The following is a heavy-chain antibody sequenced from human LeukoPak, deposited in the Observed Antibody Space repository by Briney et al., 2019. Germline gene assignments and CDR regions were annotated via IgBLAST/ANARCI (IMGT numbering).Heavy chain of an antibody. J-gene: IGHJ4*02. CDR1: GFIFSNYA. CDR3: AKVQEMDTILPPFHY. CDR2: ISGSGGTT. D-gene: IGHD5-24*01. Sequence: GGSLRLSCAASGFIFSNYAMSWVRQAPGKGPEWVSAISGSGGTTFYADSVKGRFTISRDNSKNTLYLQVNSLRAADTAIYYCAKVQEMDTILPPFHYWGQGTLVTVSS. V-gene: IGHV3-23*01.